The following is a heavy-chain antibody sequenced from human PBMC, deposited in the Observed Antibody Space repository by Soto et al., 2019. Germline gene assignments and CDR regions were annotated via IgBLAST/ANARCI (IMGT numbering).Heavy chain of an antibody. CDR3: AKDLDDTAMAPNWFDP. D-gene: IGHD5-18*01. CDR1: GFTFSSYG. CDR2: ISYDGSNK. V-gene: IGHV3-30*18. J-gene: IGHJ5*02. Sequence: PGGSLRLSCAASGFTFSSYGMHWVRQAPGKGLEWVAVISYDGSNKYYADSVKGRFTISRDNSKNTLYLQMNSLRAEDTAVYYWAKDLDDTAMAPNWFDPWGQGTLVTVSS.